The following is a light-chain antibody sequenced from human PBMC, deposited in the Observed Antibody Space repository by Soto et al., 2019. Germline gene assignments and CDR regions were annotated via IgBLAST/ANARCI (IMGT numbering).Light chain of an antibody. CDR3: QSYDSRLSGDV. Sequence: QSVLTQPPSVSGAPGQRVTISCTGSSSNIGAGYDVHWYQQLPGTAPQLLIYDNNNRPSGVPDRFSGSKSGTSASLAITGLQAEDEADYYCQSYDSRLSGDVFGTGTKLTVL. V-gene: IGLV1-40*01. CDR2: DNN. CDR1: SSNIGAGYD. J-gene: IGLJ1*01.